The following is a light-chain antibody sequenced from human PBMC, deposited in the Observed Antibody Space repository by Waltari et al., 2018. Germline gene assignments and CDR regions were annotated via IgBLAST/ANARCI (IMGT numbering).Light chain of an antibody. Sequence: QPVLTQPPSSSASPGESARLTCTLPSDFNVGDFIIYWYQQRPGSPPRFLLYYNSDSEKAQGSGVPSLFSGSKDSSANAGILLISGLQSEDEADYYCMFWPSNVCVFDGGTKLTIL. V-gene: IGLV5-37*01. CDR2: YNSDSEK. J-gene: IGLJ3*02. CDR1: SDFNVGDFI. CDR3: MFWPSNVCV.